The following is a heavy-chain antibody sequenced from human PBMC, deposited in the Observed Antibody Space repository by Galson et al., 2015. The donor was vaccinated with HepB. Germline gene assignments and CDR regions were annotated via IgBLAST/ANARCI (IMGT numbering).Heavy chain of an antibody. Sequence: SLRLSCAASGFTFSSYSMNWVRQAPGKGLEWVSSISSSSSYIYYADSVKGRSTISRDNAKNSLYLQMNSLRAEDTAVYYCARPDFWSGWDAFDTWCQGTMVTVSS. D-gene: IGHD3-3*01. V-gene: IGHV3-21*01. CDR2: ISSSSSYI. J-gene: IGHJ3*02. CDR3: ARPDFWSGWDAFDT. CDR1: GFTFSSYS.